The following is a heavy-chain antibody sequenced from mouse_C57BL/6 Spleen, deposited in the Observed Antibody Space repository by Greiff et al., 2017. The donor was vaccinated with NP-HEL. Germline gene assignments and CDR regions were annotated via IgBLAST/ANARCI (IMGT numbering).Heavy chain of an antibody. CDR1: GFNIKDYY. CDR3: ARCPSSYWYFDV. D-gene: IGHD1-1*01. V-gene: IGHV14-2*01. Sequence: DVKLQESGAELVKPGASVKLSCTASGFNIKDYYMHWVKQRTEQGLEWIGRIDPEDGETKSAPKFQGQATITADTSSNTAYLQLSSLTSEDTAVYYCARCPSSYWYFDVWGTGTTVTVSS. CDR2: IDPEDGET. J-gene: IGHJ1*03.